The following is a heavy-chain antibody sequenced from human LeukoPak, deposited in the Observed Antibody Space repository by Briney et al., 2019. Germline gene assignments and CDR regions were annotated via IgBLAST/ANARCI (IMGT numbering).Heavy chain of an antibody. Sequence: PSETLSLTCTVSGGSISSYYWTWIRQPPRKELEWIGYVYSSGYTNYNPSLKSRVTISVDTSRNQFSLRLSSVTAADTAVYYCARESWDTMVRGAVFDLWGQGTLVTVSS. CDR3: ARESWDTMVRGAVFDL. J-gene: IGHJ4*02. CDR1: GGSISSYY. D-gene: IGHD3-10*01. CDR2: VYSSGYT. V-gene: IGHV4-59*01.